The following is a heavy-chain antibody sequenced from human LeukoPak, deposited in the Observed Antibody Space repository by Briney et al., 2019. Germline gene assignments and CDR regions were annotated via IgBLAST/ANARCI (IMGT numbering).Heavy chain of an antibody. CDR3: ARGIPASDV. CDR1: GGSFSGYY. CDR2: INHSGST. D-gene: IGHD2-15*01. J-gene: IGHJ6*04. Sequence: SETLSLTCVVYGGSFSGYYWSWIRQPPGKGLEWIGEINHSGSTNYNPSLKSRVTISVDTSKNQFSLKLSSVTAADTAVYYCARGIPASDVWGKGTTVTVSS. V-gene: IGHV4-34*01.